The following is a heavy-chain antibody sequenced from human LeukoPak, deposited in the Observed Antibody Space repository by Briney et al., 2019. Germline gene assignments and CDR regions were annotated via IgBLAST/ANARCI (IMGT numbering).Heavy chain of an antibody. CDR1: GYTFTGYY. CDR2: INPNSGGT. CDR3: ARGGTEGYCSSTSCPTTRNYYYYYGMDV. Sequence: ASVKVSCKASGYTFTGYYMHWVRQAPGQGLEWMGWINPNSGGTNYAQKFQGRVTMIRDTSISTAYMELSRLRSDDTAVYYCARGGTEGYCSSTSCPTTRNYYYYYGMDVWGQGTTVTVSS. D-gene: IGHD2-2*01. V-gene: IGHV1-2*02. J-gene: IGHJ6*02.